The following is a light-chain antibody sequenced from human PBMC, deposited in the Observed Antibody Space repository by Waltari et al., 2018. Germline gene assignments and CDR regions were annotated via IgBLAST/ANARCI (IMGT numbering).Light chain of an antibody. CDR2: GNT. Sequence: QSVLTQPPSVSGAPGKRVTISCTASSSNIGAGYDVHWYQQLPGTAPKRLFCGNTKRPSGVPDRFSGSKTGTSASLAITGLRAEDEADYDCQSYEPSLSAGVFGGGTKLTVL. V-gene: IGLV1-40*01. CDR3: QSYEPSLSAGV. J-gene: IGLJ3*02. CDR1: SSNIGAGYD.